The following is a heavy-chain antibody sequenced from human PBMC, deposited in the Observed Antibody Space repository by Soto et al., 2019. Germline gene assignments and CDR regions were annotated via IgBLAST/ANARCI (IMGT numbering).Heavy chain of an antibody. Sequence: ASVKVSCKASGYSFTSYAISWVRQAPGQGLEWMGWISVYNGNTNYAQKLQGRVTMTTDTSTSTAYMELRSLRSDDTAVYCCARDGDTAFDYWGQGTLVTVSS. CDR1: GYSFTSYA. D-gene: IGHD5-18*01. CDR3: ARDGDTAFDY. V-gene: IGHV1-18*01. CDR2: ISVYNGNT. J-gene: IGHJ4*02.